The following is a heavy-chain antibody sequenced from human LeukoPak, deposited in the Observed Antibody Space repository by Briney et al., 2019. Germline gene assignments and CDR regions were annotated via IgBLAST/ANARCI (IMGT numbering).Heavy chain of an antibody. J-gene: IGHJ4*02. CDR3: AREPLSEVVAPSFDY. V-gene: IGHV1-46*01. D-gene: IGHD2-15*01. CDR2: INPSGGST. CDR1: GYTFTSYY. Sequence: ASVKVSCKASGYTFTSYYIHWVRQAPGQGLEWMGIINPSGGSTSYAQKFQGRVTITADESTSTAYMELSSLRSEDTAVYYCAREPLSEVVAPSFDYWGQGTLVTVSS.